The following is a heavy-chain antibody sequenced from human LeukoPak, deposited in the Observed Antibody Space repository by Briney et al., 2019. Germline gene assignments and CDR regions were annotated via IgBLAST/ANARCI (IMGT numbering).Heavy chain of an antibody. D-gene: IGHD3-22*01. CDR1: GYTFTSYY. V-gene: IGHV1-46*01. CDR3: ARGPYYDSSGYDWFDP. J-gene: IGHJ5*02. Sequence: ASVKVSCKASGYTFTSYYIHWARQAPGQGLEWMGVINPSGGSTSYAQKFQGRVTMTRDTSTSTVYMELSSLRSEDTAVYYCARGPYYDSSGYDWFDPWGQGTLVTVSS. CDR2: INPSGGST.